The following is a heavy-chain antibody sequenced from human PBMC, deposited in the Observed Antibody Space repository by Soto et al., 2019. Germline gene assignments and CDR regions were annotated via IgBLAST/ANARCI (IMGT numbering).Heavy chain of an antibody. V-gene: IGHV5-51*01. D-gene: IGHD2-2*01. Sequence: PGESLKISCKGSGYSFTSYWIGWVRQMPGKGLEWMGIIYPGDSDTRYSPSFQGQVTISADKSLSTAYLQMNSLTADDTAVYYCARDSRIVGTPAMGSVGFDPWGQGTLVTVSS. CDR2: IYPGDSDT. CDR1: GYSFTSYW. J-gene: IGHJ5*02. CDR3: ARDSRIVGTPAMGSVGFDP.